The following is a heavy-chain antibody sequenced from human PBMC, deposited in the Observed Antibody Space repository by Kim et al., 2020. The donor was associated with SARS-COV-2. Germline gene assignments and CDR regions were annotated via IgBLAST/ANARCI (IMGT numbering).Heavy chain of an antibody. V-gene: IGHV3-23*01. Sequence: GGSLRLSCAASGFTFSNYVMRWVRQAPGKGLEWVSGISISGDSTYYAEFVKGRFTISRDNSKSTLYLQMNSLRPEDTAVYYCAKRGVVPATLDYWGQGT. J-gene: IGHJ4*02. D-gene: IGHD2-2*01. CDR1: GFTFSNYV. CDR2: ISISGDST. CDR3: AKRGVVPATLDY.